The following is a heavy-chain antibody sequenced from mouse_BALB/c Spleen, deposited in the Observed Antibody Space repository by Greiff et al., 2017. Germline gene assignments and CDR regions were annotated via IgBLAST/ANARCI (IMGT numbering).Heavy chain of an antibody. CDR2: IDPENGNT. D-gene: IGHD2-1*01. CDR3: ARGDYYGNYEDYFDY. J-gene: IGHJ2*01. CDR1: GFNIKDYY. Sequence: VQLQQSGAELVRPGALVKLSCKASGFNIKDYYMHWVKQRPEQGLEWIGWIDPENGNTIYDPKFQGKASITADTSSNTAYLQLSSLTSEDTAVYYCARGDYYGNYEDYFDYWGQGTTLTVSS. V-gene: IGHV14-1*02.